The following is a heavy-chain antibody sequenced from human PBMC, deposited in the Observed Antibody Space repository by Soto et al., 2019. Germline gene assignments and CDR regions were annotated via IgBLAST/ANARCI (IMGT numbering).Heavy chain of an antibody. V-gene: IGHV4-59*01. CDR1: GGSISSYY. CDR2: IYYSGST. J-gene: IGHJ6*02. Sequence: SETLSLTCTVSGGSISSYYWSWIRQPPGKGLEWIGYIYYSGSTNYNPSLKSRVTISVDTSKNQFSLKLSSVTAADTAVYYCARDGGSGYDSDYYYYGMDVWGQGTTVTVSS. D-gene: IGHD5-12*01. CDR3: ARDGGSGYDSDYYYYGMDV.